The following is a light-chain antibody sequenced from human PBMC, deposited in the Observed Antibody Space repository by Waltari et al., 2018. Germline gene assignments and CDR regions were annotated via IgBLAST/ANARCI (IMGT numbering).Light chain of an antibody. J-gene: IGKJ1*01. CDR2: DAS. Sequence: EIVLTQSPGTLCLSPGERATLSCRASQSVSRTLAWYQQKPGQSPRLLIYDASTRATGIPDRFSGSGSGTDFSLNISRLEPEDFAVYYCQKYGTLPATFGQGTKVEIK. CDR3: QKYGTLPAT. CDR1: QSVSRT. V-gene: IGKV3-20*01.